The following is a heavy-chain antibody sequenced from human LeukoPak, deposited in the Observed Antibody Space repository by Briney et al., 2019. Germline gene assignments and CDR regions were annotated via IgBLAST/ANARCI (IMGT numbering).Heavy chain of an antibody. J-gene: IGHJ4*02. D-gene: IGHD3-22*01. V-gene: IGHV4-59*01. CDR1: GGSISSYY. Sequence: PSETLSLTCTVSGGSISSYYWSWIRQPPGKGLEWIGYISYSGSTNYNPSLKSRVTISVDTSKNQFSLKLSSVTAADTAVYYRARGGHYYDSSDYYVDFWGQGTLVTVSS. CDR2: ISYSGST. CDR3: ARGGHYYDSSDYYVDF.